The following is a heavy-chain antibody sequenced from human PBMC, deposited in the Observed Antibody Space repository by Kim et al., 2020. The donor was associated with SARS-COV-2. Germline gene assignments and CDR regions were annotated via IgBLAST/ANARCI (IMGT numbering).Heavy chain of an antibody. CDR3: ARKGLYLHDSSSWFRYYYYMDV. Sequence: GGSLRLSCAASGFTFSSYEMNWVRQAPGKGLEWVSYISSSGSTIYYADSVKGRFTISRDNAKNSLYLQMNSLRAEDTAVYYCARKGLYLHDSSSWFRYYYYMDVWGKGTTVTVSS. D-gene: IGHD6-13*01. CDR2: ISSSGSTI. CDR1: GFTFSSYE. J-gene: IGHJ6*03. V-gene: IGHV3-48*03.